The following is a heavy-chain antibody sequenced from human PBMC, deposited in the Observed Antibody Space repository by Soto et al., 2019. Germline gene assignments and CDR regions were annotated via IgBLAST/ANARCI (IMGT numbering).Heavy chain of an antibody. J-gene: IGHJ6*02. CDR3: ARAWGPYCSGGSCYPYYYYGMDV. V-gene: IGHV1-3*01. CDR2: INAGNGNT. Sequence: SVNVSCKSSGYTLTRYAMHLVRQAPGQSLEWRGWINAGNGNTKYSQKFQGRVTITRDTSASTAYMELSSLRSEDTAVYYCARAWGPYCSGGSCYPYYYYGMDVWGQGTTVTGSS. D-gene: IGHD2-15*01. CDR1: GYTLTRYA.